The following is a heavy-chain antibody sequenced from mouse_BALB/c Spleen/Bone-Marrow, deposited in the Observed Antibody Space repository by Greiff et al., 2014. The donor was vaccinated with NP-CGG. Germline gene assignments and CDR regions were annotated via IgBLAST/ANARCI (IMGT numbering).Heavy chain of an antibody. Sequence: QVQLQQSGAELVKPGASVKMSCRASGYTFTNYYMYWVKQKPGQGLEWIGDINPNNGGTNFNEKFKSKATLTIDKSSSTAYMQLRNLTAEYCAGYSSTRLAHWGQGTSVTVSS. CDR3: TRLAH. J-gene: IGHJ4*01. D-gene: IGHD1-3*01. CDR2: INPNNGGT. V-gene: IGHV1-53*01. CDR1: GYTFTNYY.